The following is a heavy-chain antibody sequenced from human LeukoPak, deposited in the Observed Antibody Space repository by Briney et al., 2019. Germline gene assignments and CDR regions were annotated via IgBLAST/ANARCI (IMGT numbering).Heavy chain of an antibody. CDR3: ARDRLDSSGYYRYDAFDI. CDR2: IYYSGST. V-gene: IGHV4-59*01. D-gene: IGHD3-22*01. Sequence: SETLSLTCTVSGGSISSYYWSWIRQPPGKGLEWIGYIYYSGSTNYNPSLKSRVNISVDTSKNQFSLKLSSVTAADTAVYYCARDRLDSSGYYRYDAFDIWGQGTMVTVSS. J-gene: IGHJ3*02. CDR1: GGSISSYY.